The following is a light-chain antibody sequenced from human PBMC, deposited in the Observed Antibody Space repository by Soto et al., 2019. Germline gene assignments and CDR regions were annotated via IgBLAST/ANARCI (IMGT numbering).Light chain of an antibody. J-gene: IGLJ2*01. CDR1: SSDVGTYNH. CDR3: SSHASGSTLI. Sequence: TQPASVSGSPGQSTTISCTGTSSDVGTYNHISWYQQHPGKAPKLIIYDVTSRPSGVSNRFSGSKSGNTASLTISGLQAEDEADYYCSSHASGSTLIFGGGTKVTVL. V-gene: IGLV2-14*03. CDR2: DVT.